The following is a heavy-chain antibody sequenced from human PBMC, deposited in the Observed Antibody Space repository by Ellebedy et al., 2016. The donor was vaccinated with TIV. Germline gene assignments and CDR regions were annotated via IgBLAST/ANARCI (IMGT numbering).Heavy chain of an antibody. Sequence: GESLKISCAVSGFTFSSYWMHWVRQAPGKGLVWVSRINTDGTTTIYADSVKGRFTISRDNAKNTLYLQMNSLRAEDTAVYYCATNKDYIMGYWGQGTLVTVSS. CDR1: GFTFSSYW. J-gene: IGHJ4*02. CDR3: ATNKDYIMGY. CDR2: INTDGTTT. V-gene: IGHV3-74*01. D-gene: IGHD4-11*01.